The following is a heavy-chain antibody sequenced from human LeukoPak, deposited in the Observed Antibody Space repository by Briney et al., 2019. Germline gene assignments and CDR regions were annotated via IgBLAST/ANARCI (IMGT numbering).Heavy chain of an antibody. V-gene: IGHV3-23*01. CDR3: AELGITMIGGV. CDR1: GFTFSSYG. Sequence: GGTLRLSCAASGFTFSSYGMNWVRQAPGKGLEWVSGIGGRDGVTTYYTSSMKGRFTISRDNSKNTLYLQMNSLRAEDTAVYYCAELGITMIGGVWGKGTTVTISS. CDR2: IGGRDGVTT. J-gene: IGHJ6*04. D-gene: IGHD3-10*02.